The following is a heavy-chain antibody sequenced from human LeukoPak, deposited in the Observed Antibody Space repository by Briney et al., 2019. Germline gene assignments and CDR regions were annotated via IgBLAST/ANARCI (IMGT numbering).Heavy chain of an antibody. CDR1: GGSISSSSYY. CDR2: INHSGST. J-gene: IGHJ6*03. CDR3: ARLGKYYYGSGSYYNGLYYYYYMDV. Sequence: SETLSLTCTVSGGSISSSSYYWSWIRQPPGKGLEWIGEINHSGSTNYNPSLKSRVTISVDTSKNQFSLKLSSVTAADTAVYYCARLGKYYYGSGSYYNGLYYYYYMDVWGKGTTVTISS. D-gene: IGHD3-10*01. V-gene: IGHV4-39*07.